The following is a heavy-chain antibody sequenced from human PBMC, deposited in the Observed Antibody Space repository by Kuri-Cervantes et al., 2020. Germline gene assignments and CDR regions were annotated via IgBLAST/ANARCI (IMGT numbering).Heavy chain of an antibody. CDR1: GLTVSSNY. CDR2: IYSGGST. V-gene: IGHV3-66*01. J-gene: IGHJ6*02. D-gene: IGHD3-3*01. Sequence: GGSLRLSCAASGLTVSSNYMSWVRQAPGKGLEWVSVIYSGGSTYYADSVKGRFTISRDNSKNTLYLQMNSLRAEDTAVYYCARDSVVTYYDFWSGYPASDYYYYGMDVWGQGTTVTVSS. CDR3: ARDSVVTYYDFWSGYPASDYYYYGMDV.